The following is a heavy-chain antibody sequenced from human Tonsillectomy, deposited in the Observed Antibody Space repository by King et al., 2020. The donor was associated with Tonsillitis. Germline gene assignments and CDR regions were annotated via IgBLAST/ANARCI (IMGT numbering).Heavy chain of an antibody. CDR3: ARCMAAAGRYYYYMDV. D-gene: IGHD6-13*01. Sequence: QLQESGPGLVQPSGTLSLACSVSGVSISSSHWWSWGRQPPGRGLESIWEIFHTGSTNYNPSLKCRVTISVDKSMNQLSLALTSVTAADTAVYYCARCMAAAGRYYYYMDVWGKGTTVIVS. CDR2: IFHTGST. J-gene: IGHJ6*03. V-gene: IGHV4-4*02. CDR1: GVSISSSHW.